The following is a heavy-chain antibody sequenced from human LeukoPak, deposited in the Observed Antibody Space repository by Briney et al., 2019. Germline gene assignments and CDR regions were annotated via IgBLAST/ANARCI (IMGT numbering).Heavy chain of an antibody. CDR3: SRDRIDDAFDI. V-gene: IGHV4-4*07. J-gene: IGHJ3*02. D-gene: IGHD2-15*01. Sequence: SETLSLTCTVSGGSISSYYWSWIRQPAGKGLEWIGRIYPSESTYYSPSLKSRVTMSVDTSKNQFSLKLSSVTAADTAVYYCSRDRIDDAFDIWGQGTMVTVSS. CDR1: GGSISSYY. CDR2: IYPSEST.